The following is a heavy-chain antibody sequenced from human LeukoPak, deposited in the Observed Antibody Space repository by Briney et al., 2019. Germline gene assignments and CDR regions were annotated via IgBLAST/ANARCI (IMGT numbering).Heavy chain of an antibody. CDR1: GGSFSGYY. CDR3: ARHGSGHDY. CDR2: INHSGST. Sequence: SETLSLTCAVYGGSFSGYYRSWIRQPPGKGLEWIGEINHSGSTNYNPSLKSRVTISVDTSKNQFSLKLSSVTAADTAVYYCARHGSGHDYWGQGTLVTASS. V-gene: IGHV4-34*01. D-gene: IGHD3-10*01. J-gene: IGHJ4*02.